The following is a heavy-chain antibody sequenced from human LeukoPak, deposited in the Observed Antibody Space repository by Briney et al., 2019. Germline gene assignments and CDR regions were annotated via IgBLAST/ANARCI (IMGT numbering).Heavy chain of an antibody. D-gene: IGHD3-10*01. CDR1: GASISSDDW. CDR3: ARGFYGSGTSYFDY. CDR2: IYHSGST. Sequence: KPSETLSLTCAVSGASISSDDWWNWVRQPPGKGLECIGYIYHSGSTYYNPSLKSRVSVSVDTSKNQFSLKLSSVTAADTAVYYCARGFYGSGTSYFDYWGQGTLVTVSS. V-gene: IGHV4-4*02. J-gene: IGHJ4*02.